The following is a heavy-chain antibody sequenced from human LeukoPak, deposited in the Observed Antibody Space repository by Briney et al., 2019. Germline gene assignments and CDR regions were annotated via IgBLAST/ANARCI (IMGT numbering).Heavy chain of an antibody. CDR2: IYYSGST. V-gene: IGHV4-59*01. D-gene: IGHD3-10*01. CDR1: GGSMSGYF. Sequence: KASETLSLTCTVSGGSMSGYFWSWIRQPPGKGLEWIGYIYYSGSTNYNPSLKSRVTISVDTSKNQFSLKLGSVTAADTAVYYCARPYGSGSYPFDYWGQGTLVTVSS. CDR3: ARPYGSGSYPFDY. J-gene: IGHJ4*02.